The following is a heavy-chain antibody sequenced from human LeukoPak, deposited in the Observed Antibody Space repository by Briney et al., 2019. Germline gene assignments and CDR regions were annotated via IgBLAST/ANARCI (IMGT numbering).Heavy chain of an antibody. CDR3: TRDLGNWLIDY. Sequence: EPSETLSLTCAVSGASIRSSGSFWGWFRQPPGKGLELLGTISHSGTTYYNPSLKSRVTISTDTSKNNFSLKLTSVTAADTAIYYCTRDLGNWLIDYWGQGTLVTVSS. J-gene: IGHJ4*02. CDR2: ISHSGTT. D-gene: IGHD4-23*01. CDR1: GASIRSSGSF. V-gene: IGHV4-39*07.